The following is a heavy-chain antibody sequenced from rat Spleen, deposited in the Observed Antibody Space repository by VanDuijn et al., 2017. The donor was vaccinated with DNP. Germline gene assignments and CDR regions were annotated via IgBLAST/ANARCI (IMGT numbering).Heavy chain of an antibody. J-gene: IGHJ2*01. CDR2: ITNTGGST. CDR1: GFTFNNYW. Sequence: EVQLVESGGGLVQPGRSLKLSCVASGFTFNNYWMTWIRQAPGKGLEWVASITNTGGSTYYPDSVKGRFTISRDNAKSTLYLQMNSLRSEDTATYYCTRAPSYYGYNWDYFDYWGQGVMVTVSS. V-gene: IGHV5-31*01. CDR3: TRAPSYYGYNWDYFDY. D-gene: IGHD1-9*01.